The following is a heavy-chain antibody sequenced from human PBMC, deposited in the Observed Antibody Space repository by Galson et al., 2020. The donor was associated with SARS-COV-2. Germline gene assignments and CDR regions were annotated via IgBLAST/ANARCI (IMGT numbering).Heavy chain of an antibody. CDR1: GFSLTTSGMC. CDR3: ARIDSSGCRGNY. D-gene: IGHD6-19*01. V-gene: IGHV2-70*11. Sequence: ESGPTLVKPTQTLTLTCTFSGFSLTTSGMCVNWIRQPPGKVLEWLARIDWDGDKYYSTSLKTRLTISKDTSKNQVVLTMTDMDPVDTATYYCARIDSSGCRGNYWGQGTPVTVSS. J-gene: IGHJ4*02. CDR2: IDWDGDK.